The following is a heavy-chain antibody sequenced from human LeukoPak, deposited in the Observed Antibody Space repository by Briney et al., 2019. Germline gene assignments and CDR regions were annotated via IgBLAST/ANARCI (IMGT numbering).Heavy chain of an antibody. V-gene: IGHV3-23*01. Sequence: GGSLRLSCAASGFTFSSYAMSWVRQAPAKGLEWVSAISGSGGSTYYADSVKGRFTISRDNSKNTLYLQMNSLRAEDAAVYYCSAGKFHNYYDFWSAKFPANFDYWGQGTLVTVSS. CDR2: ISGSGGST. D-gene: IGHD3-3*01. CDR1: GFTFSSYA. J-gene: IGHJ4*02. CDR3: SAGKFHNYYDFWSAKFPANFDY.